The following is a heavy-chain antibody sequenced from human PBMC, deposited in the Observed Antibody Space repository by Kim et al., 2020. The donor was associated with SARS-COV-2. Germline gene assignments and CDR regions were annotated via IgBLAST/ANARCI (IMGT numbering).Heavy chain of an antibody. CDR1: GFTFSSYA. V-gene: IGHV3-23*01. J-gene: IGHJ4*02. Sequence: GGSLRLSCAASGFTFSSYAMSWVRQAPGKGLEWVSAISGSGGSTYYADSVKGRFTISRDNSKNTLYLQMNSLRAEDTAVYYCAKDLAGGYSYGTSGYFDYWGQGTLVTVSS. D-gene: IGHD5-18*01. CDR2: ISGSGGST. CDR3: AKDLAGGYSYGTSGYFDY.